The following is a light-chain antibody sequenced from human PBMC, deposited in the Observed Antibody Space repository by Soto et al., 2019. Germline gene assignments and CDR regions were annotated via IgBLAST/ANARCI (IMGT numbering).Light chain of an antibody. J-gene: IGKJ1*01. CDR2: DVS. V-gene: IGKV3D-20*02. CDR1: QSVSSSY. CDR3: QQRSNWPRT. Sequence: EIVLTQSPGTLSLSPGERATLSCRASQSVSSSYLAWYQQKPGQAPRLLIYDVSNRATDIPARFSGSGSGTDFTLTISSLEPEDLAVYYCQQRSNWPRTFGQGTKVEIK.